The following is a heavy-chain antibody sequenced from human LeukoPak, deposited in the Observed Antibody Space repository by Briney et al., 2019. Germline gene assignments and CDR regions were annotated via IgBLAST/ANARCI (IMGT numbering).Heavy chain of an antibody. D-gene: IGHD6-19*01. CDR1: GDSVSGGFW. V-gene: IGHV4-4*02. CDR3: ARHSGFYFGY. J-gene: IGHJ4*02. CDR2: THHTGST. Sequence: SETLSLTCAVSGDSVSGGFWWSWVRQPPGKGLEWIGETHHTGSTNYNPSLKSRVIISVDGSKNQLSLELTSVTAADTAVYYCARHSGFYFGYWGQGTLVTVSS.